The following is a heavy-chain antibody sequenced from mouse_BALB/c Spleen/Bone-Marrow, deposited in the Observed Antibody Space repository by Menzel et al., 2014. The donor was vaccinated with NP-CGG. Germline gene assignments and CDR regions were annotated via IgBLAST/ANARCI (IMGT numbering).Heavy chain of an antibody. CDR3: ARGGIYYGSSSFAY. J-gene: IGHJ3*01. CDR2: ISTYSGNT. Sequence: QVQLQPSGPELVRPGVSVKISCKGSGYTFTDYAMHWVKQSHAKSLEWIGVISTYSGNTNYNQKFKGKATMTVDKSSSTAYMELARLTSEDSAIYYCARGGIYYGSSSFAYWGQGTLVTVSA. D-gene: IGHD1-1*01. V-gene: IGHV1-67*01. CDR1: GYTFTDYA.